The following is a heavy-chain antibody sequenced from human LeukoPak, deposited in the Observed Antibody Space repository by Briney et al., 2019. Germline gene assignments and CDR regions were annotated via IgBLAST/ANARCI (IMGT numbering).Heavy chain of an antibody. CDR2: IYYSGST. D-gene: IGHD3-10*01. CDR1: GGSISSYY. CDR3: AREGRVRGVYRNSEINY. V-gene: IGHV4-59*01. Sequence: PSETLSLTCTVSGGSISSYYWSWIRQPPGKGLEWIGYIYYSGSTNYNPSLKSRVTISVDTSKNQFSLKLSSVTAADTAVYYCAREGRVRGVYRNSEINYWGQGTLVTVSS. J-gene: IGHJ4*02.